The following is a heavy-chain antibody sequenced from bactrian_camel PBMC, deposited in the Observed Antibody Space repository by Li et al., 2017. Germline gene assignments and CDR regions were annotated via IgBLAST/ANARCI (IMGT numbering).Heavy chain of an antibody. Sequence: VQLVESGGGSVQAGGSLRLSCKVSANSYKDYCMGWLRQVPGKDREGVAALDSYGYISYADSVKGRFTVSHDNAKRALYLEMNSLNPEDTATYYCAADLGRSRLGCETVSTSQLYDNWGQGTQVTVS. D-gene: IGHD4*01. J-gene: IGHJ4*01. CDR1: ANSYKDYC. CDR3: AADLGRSRLGCETVSTSQLYDN. CDR2: LDSYGYI. V-gene: IGHV3S53*01.